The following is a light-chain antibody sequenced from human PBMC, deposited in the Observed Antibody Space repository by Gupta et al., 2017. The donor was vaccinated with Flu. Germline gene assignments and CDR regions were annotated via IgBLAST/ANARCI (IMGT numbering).Light chain of an antibody. Sequence: QSANTSCTGTSSDGGGYNYGSWHQHHPGNAPKLIMYKGTRRPAGVRVRFSGSKSGTTASLTVVGLQAEDEDDYYCGSYTDSRYVFGTGTKVTVL. J-gene: IGLJ1*01. CDR1: SSDGGGYNY. CDR2: KGT. CDR3: GSYTDSRYV. V-gene: IGLV2-8*01.